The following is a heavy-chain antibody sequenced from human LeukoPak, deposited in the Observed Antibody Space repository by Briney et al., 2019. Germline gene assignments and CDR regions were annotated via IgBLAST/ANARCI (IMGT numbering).Heavy chain of an antibody. CDR2: IYTSGNT. J-gene: IGHJ4*02. Sequence: SETLSLTCTASGGSIRDYYLHWIRQPPGKGLEGIGYIYTSGNTNYIPSLKSRVTSSVDTSRHQFSLRLSSVTSADTAVYYCARRGGREQLMPYSLDYWGQGTLVTVSS. V-gene: IGHV4-4*09. D-gene: IGHD6-13*01. CDR3: ARRGGREQLMPYSLDY. CDR1: GGSIRDYY.